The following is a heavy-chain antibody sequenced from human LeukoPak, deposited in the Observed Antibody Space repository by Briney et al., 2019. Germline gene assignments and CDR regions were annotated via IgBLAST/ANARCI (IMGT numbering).Heavy chain of an antibody. Sequence: PSETLSLTCTVSGVSISSNNYFWGWIRQPPGKGLEWIGNINYSGITYYNPSLKSRVTISVDTSKSQFSLKLSSVTAADTAVYYCARVGRYNWNYGFDPWGQGTLVTVSS. CDR2: INYSGIT. V-gene: IGHV4-39*07. J-gene: IGHJ5*02. CDR1: GVSISSNNYF. D-gene: IGHD1-7*01. CDR3: ARVGRYNWNYGFDP.